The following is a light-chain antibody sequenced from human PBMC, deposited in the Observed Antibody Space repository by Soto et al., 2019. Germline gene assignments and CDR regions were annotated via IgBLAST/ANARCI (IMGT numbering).Light chain of an antibody. J-gene: IGLJ2*01. V-gene: IGLV2-14*03. CDR1: SSDIGAYDY. CDR2: GVH. Sequence: QSALTQPASVSGSPGQSITISCTGTSSDIGAYDYVSWYQHQAGKAPKVIFYGVHHLPSGVSNRFSASKSGNTASLTISGLQTEDDADYYCVSYKSSDTLVFGGGTKLIVL. CDR3: VSYKSSDTLV.